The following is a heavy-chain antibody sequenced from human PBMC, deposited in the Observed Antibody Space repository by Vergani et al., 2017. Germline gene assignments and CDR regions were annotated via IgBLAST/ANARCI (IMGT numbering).Heavy chain of an antibody. D-gene: IGHD5-24*01. CDR1: GFTFSDYY. Sequence: QVQLVESGGGLVKPGGSLRLSCAASGFTFSDYYMSWIRQAPGKGLEWVSYISSSSSYTNYADSVKGRFTISRDNSKNSLYLQMNSLRAEDTAVYYCARWNGMATVDYWGQGTLVTVSS. CDR2: ISSSSSYT. J-gene: IGHJ4*02. V-gene: IGHV3-11*05. CDR3: ARWNGMATVDY.